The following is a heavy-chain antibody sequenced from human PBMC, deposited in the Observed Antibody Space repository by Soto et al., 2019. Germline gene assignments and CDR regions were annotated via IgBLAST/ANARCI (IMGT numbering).Heavy chain of an antibody. CDR3: TIGSLD. CDR2: IKSKTDGGTT. CDR1: GFTFSNAW. D-gene: IGHD6-13*01. J-gene: IGHJ4*02. Sequence: EVQLVESGGGLVKPGGSLRLSCAASGFTFSNAWMTWVRQAPGKGLEWVGRIKSKTDGGTTDFAAPVKGRFTISREDSKNTLYLQRNSLETDDKAVYYCTIGSLDWGQGTLVTVSS. V-gene: IGHV3-15*01.